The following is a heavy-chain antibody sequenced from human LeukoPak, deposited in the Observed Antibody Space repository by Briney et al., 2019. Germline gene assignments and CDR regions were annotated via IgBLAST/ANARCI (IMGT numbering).Heavy chain of an antibody. CDR2: IYTSGST. V-gene: IGHV4-61*02. CDR1: GGSISSGSYY. CDR3: ARGGSGSYIDY. J-gene: IGHJ4*02. D-gene: IGHD3-10*01. Sequence: SQTLSLTCTVSGGSISSGSYYWSWIRQPAGKGLEWIGRIYTSGSTNYNPSLKSRVTISVDTSKNQFSLKLSSVTAADTAVYYCARGGSGSYIDYWGQGTLVTVSS.